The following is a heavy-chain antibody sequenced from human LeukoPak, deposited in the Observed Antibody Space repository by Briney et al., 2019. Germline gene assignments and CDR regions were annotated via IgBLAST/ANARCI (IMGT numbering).Heavy chain of an antibody. V-gene: IGHV4-39*07. CDR2: FHYSGST. CDR3: ARLYRKTYKWNDQPDY. J-gene: IGHJ4*02. Sequence: SETLSLLCSVSGGSLSSSSYFCGSTRQPPGKGLEWIETFHYSGSTYYNPSLKSRVTISVNMSKNQFSLKLISVTAADTAVYYCARLYRKTYKWNDQPDYWGQGTLVTVSS. D-gene: IGHD1-20*01. CDR1: GGSLSSSSYF.